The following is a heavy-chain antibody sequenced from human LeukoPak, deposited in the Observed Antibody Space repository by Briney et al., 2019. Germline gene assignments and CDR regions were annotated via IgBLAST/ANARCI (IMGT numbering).Heavy chain of an antibody. CDR1: GGSISSAGYY. V-gene: IGHV4-61*02. D-gene: IGHD2-8*01. CDR2: FYTSGST. J-gene: IGHJ3*02. CDR3: ARDKWWPSDAFDI. Sequence: PSQTLSLTCTVSGGSISSAGYYWSWIRQPAGKGLEWIGRFYTSGSTNYNPSLKSRVTISADTSKNQLSLRLSSVTAADTAVYYCARDKWWPSDAFDIWGQGTMVTVSS.